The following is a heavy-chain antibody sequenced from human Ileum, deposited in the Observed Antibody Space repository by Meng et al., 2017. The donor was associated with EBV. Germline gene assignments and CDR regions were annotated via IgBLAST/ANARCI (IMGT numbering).Heavy chain of an antibody. CDR1: GGSSSSGGYY. D-gene: IGHD3-10*01. J-gene: IGHJ5*02. Sequence: LQESGPGLVKPPRTLSLTCHVSGGSSSSGGYYWSWIRQHPGKCLEWIGYIHSSGSTYYNPSLRSRLTISVDTSKNQFSLKLSSVTAADTAVYYCARASYGSGSPLGESWFDPWGQGTLVTVSS. CDR3: ARASYGSGSPLGESWFDP. V-gene: IGHV4-31*03. CDR2: IHSSGST.